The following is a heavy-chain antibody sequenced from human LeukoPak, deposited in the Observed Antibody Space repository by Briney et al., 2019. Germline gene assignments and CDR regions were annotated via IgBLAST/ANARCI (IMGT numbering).Heavy chain of an antibody. J-gene: IGHJ3*01. D-gene: IGHD1-26*01. Sequence: SETLSLTCTVSGGSISSYYWTWIRQPPGKGLEWIGDIYSTGSTNYNPYLKRRVTISVDTTKNQFSLKLSSVTAADTAVYFCARVRIGETSYDASDVWGLGTMVTVSS. CDR3: ARVRIGETSYDASDV. CDR1: GGSISSYY. V-gene: IGHV4-59*13. CDR2: IYSTGST.